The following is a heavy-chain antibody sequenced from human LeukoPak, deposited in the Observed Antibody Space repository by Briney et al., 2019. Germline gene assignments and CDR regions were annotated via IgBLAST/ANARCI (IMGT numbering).Heavy chain of an antibody. V-gene: IGHV3-30*02. CDR2: IRYDGSNK. CDR1: GFTFSSYG. D-gene: IGHD3-10*01. CDR3: YGSGSYLSNWFDP. J-gene: IGHJ5*02. Sequence: GGSLRLSCAASGFTFSSYGMHWVRQAPGKGLEWVAFIRYDGSNKYYADSVKGRFTISRDNSKNTLYLQMNSLRAEDTAVYYCYGSGSYLSNWFDPWGQGTLVTVSS.